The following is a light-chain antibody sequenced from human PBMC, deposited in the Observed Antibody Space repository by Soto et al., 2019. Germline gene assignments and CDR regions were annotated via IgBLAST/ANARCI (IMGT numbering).Light chain of an antibody. V-gene: IGKV1-5*01. CDR3: QQYNSYSPT. CDR1: QSIGRC. CDR2: DAS. J-gene: IGKJ1*01. Sequence: DIQVTQTPGTLSASVVDRVSSSFRASQSIGRCLAWHQQKPGKAPKLLIFDASSLESGVPLRFSGSGSGTEFTLTISSLQPDDFATYYCQQYNSYSPTFGQRTKV.